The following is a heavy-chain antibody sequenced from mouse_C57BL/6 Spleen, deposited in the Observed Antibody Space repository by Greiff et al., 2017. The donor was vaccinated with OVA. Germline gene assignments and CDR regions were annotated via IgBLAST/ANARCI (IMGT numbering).Heavy chain of an antibody. CDR2: IDPSDSYT. V-gene: IGHV1-69*01. J-gene: IGHJ3*01. CDR1: GYTFTSYW. Sequence: QVQLQQPGAELVMPGASVKLSCKASGYTFTSYWMHWVKQRPGQGLEWIGEIDPSDSYTNYNQKFKGKSTLTVDKSSSTAYMQLSSLTSEDSAVYYCARSVDGTWFAYWGQGTLVTVSA. CDR3: ARSVDGTWFAY.